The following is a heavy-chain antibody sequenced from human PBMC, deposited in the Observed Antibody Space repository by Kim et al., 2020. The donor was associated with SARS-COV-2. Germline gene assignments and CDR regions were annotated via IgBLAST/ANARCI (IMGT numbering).Heavy chain of an antibody. CDR3: AKDREAAAGDY. V-gene: IGHV3-30*18. Sequence: GGSLRLSCAASGFTFSSYGMHWVRQAPGKGLEWVAVISYDGSNKYYADSVKGRFTISRDNSKNTLYLQMNSLRAEDTAVYYCAKDREAAAGDYWGQGTLVTVSS. CDR1: GFTFSSYG. J-gene: IGHJ4*02. CDR2: ISYDGSNK. D-gene: IGHD6-13*01.